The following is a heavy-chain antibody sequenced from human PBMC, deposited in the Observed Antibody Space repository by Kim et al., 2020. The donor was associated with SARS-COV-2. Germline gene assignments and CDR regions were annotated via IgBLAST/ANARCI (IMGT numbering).Heavy chain of an antibody. CDR2: IWYDGSNK. J-gene: IGHJ6*03. D-gene: IGHD6-13*01. CDR3: AREKISSAWARGYYYMDV. CDR1: GFTFSSYG. Sequence: GGSLRLSCAASGFTFSSYGMHWVRQAPGKGLEWVAVIWYDGSNKYYADSVKGRFTISRDNSKNTLYLQMNSLRAEDTAVYYCAREKISSAWARGYYYMDVWGKGTTVTVSS. V-gene: IGHV3-33*01.